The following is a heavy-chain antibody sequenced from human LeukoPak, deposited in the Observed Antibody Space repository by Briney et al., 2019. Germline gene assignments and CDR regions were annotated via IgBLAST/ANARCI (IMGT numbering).Heavy chain of an antibody. CDR1: GFTFSSYG. D-gene: IGHD4-17*01. Sequence: GGSLRLSCAASGFTFSSYGIHWVRQAPGKGLEWVAVISYDGSNKYYVDSVRGRFTISRDNSKNTLYLQMNSLRAEDTAVYYCAREDYGDYGGPYFDYWGQGTLVTVSS. J-gene: IGHJ4*02. CDR2: ISYDGSNK. V-gene: IGHV3-30*03. CDR3: AREDYGDYGGPYFDY.